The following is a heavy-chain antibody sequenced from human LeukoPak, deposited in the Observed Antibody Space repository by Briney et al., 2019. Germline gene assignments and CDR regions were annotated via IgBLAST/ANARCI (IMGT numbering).Heavy chain of an antibody. CDR2: IYHSGST. CDR1: GGSISSGGYS. J-gene: IGHJ2*01. V-gene: IGHV4-30-2*01. CDR3: ARAVGELLWFGGEGWYFDL. Sequence: SETLSLTCAVSGGSISSGGYSWSWIRQPPGKGLEWIGYIYHSGSTYYNPSLKSRVTISVDRSKNQFSLKLSSVTAADTAVYYCARAVGELLWFGGEGWYFDLWGRGTLVTVSS. D-gene: IGHD3-10*01.